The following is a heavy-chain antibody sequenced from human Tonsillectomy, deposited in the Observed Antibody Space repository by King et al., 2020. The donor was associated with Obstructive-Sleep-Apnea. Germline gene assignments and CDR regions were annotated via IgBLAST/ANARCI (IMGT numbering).Heavy chain of an antibody. D-gene: IGHD6-25*01. Sequence: VQLQQWGTGLLKPSETLSLTCAVYGGSFSDYYWSWIRQPPGKGLEWIGEINHSGSTNFNPSLKSRVTISVDTSRNQFSLKLHSVTAADTAVYYCATLLGAAGPGYYFDYWGLGTLVTVSS. J-gene: IGHJ4*02. CDR2: INHSGST. CDR1: GGSFSDYY. CDR3: ATLLGAAGPGYYFDY. V-gene: IGHV4-34*01.